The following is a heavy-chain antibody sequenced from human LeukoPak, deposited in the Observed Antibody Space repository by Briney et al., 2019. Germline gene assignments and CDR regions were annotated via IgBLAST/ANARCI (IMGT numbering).Heavy chain of an antibody. CDR1: GGTFSSYA. CDR2: IIPIFGTA. V-gene: IGHV1-69*13. D-gene: IGHD5-24*01. J-gene: IGHJ3*02. CDR3: ARGGRRDGYNYEEHAFDI. Sequence: GASVKVSCKASGGTFSSYAISWVRQAPGQGLEWMGGIIPIFGTANYAQKFQGRVTITADESTSTAYMELSSLRSEDTAVYYCARGGRRDGYNYEEHAFDIWGQGTMVTVSS.